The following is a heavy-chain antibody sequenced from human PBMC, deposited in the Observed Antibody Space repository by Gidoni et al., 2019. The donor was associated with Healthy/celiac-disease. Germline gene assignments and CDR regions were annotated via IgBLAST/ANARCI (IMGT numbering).Heavy chain of an antibody. CDR2: INPNSGGT. J-gene: IGHJ4*02. CDR3: ARGQDGYKSAKKQFDY. Sequence: QVQLVQSGAEVTKPGASVKVSCKASGYTFTGYYMHWVRQAPGQGLEWMGWINPNSGGTNYAQKFQGRVTMTRDTSISTAYMELSRLRSDDTAVYYCARGQDGYKSAKKQFDYWGQGTLVTVSS. V-gene: IGHV1-2*02. D-gene: IGHD5-12*01. CDR1: GYTFTGYY.